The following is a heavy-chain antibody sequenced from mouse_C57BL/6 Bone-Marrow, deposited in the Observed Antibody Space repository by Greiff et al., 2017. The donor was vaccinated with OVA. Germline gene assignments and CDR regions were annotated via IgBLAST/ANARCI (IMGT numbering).Heavy chain of an antibody. Sequence: DVMLVESGGDLVKPGGSLKLSCAASGFTFSSYGLSWVRQTPDTRLEWVATISSGGSYTYYPDSVKGRFTISRDNAKNTLYLQRSSLKSEDTAMYYCARRRDVDFDVWGTGTTVTVSS. J-gene: IGHJ1*03. V-gene: IGHV5-6*02. CDR1: GFTFSSYG. CDR3: ARRRDVDFDV. D-gene: IGHD3-3*01. CDR2: ISSGGSYT.